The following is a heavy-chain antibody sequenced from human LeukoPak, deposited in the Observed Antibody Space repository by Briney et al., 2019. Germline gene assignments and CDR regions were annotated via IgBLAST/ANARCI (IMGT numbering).Heavy chain of an antibody. CDR2: FDPEDGET. D-gene: IGHD7-27*01. V-gene: IGHV1-24*01. CDR1: GYTLTELS. J-gene: IGHJ4*02. Sequence: ASVKVSCKVSGYTLTELSMHWVRQAPGKGLEWMGGFDPEDGETIYAQKFQGRVTMTEDTSTGTAYMELSSLRSEDTAVYYCATTLTGDPINFDYWGQGTLVTVSS. CDR3: ATTLTGDPINFDY.